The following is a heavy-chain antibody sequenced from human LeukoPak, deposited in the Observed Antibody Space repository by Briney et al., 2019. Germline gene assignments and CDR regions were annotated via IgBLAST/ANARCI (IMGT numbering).Heavy chain of an antibody. CDR3: ARDRRWQQLGMDV. D-gene: IGHD6-13*01. CDR1: GYTFTGYY. J-gene: IGHJ6*04. Sequence: ASVKVSCKASGYTFTGYYMHWVRQAPGQGLEWMGWINPNSGGTNYAQKFQGRVTMTGDTSISTAYMELSRLRSDDTAVYYCARDRRWQQLGMDVWGKGTTVTVSS. CDR2: INPNSGGT. V-gene: IGHV1-2*02.